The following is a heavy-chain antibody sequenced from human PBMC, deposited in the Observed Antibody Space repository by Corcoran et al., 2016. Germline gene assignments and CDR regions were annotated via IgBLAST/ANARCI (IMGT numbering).Heavy chain of an antibody. J-gene: IGHJ5*02. CDR3: ARSGGYVWGSYRHGWFDP. V-gene: IGHV4-34*01. CDR2: INHSGST. Sequence: QVQLQQWGAGLLKHSETLSLTCAVYGGSFSGYYWSWIRQPPGKGLEWIGEINHSGSTNYNPSLKSRVTISVDTSKNQFSLKLSSVTAADTAVYYCARSGGYVWGSYRHGWFDPWGQGTLVTVSS. D-gene: IGHD3-16*02. CDR1: GGSFSGYY.